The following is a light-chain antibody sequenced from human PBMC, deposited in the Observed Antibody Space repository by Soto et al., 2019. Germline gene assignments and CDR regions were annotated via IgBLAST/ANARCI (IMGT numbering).Light chain of an antibody. Sequence: EIVLTQSPGTLSLAPGERATLSCRASQSVGASYLAWYQQKPGQAPRLLIYGTSSRATGIPDRFSGSGSGTDFTLTISTLEPEDFAVYYCQQYGSSPKVTFGQGTKVDIK. CDR2: GTS. V-gene: IGKV3-20*01. J-gene: IGKJ1*01. CDR1: QSVGASY. CDR3: QQYGSSPKVT.